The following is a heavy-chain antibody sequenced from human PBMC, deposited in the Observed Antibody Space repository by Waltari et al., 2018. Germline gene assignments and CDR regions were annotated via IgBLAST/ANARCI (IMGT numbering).Heavy chain of an antibody. J-gene: IGHJ4*02. CDR1: GFSLSNARMG. V-gene: IGHV2-26*01. Sequence: QVTLKESGPVLVKPTETLTLTCTVSGFSLSNARMGVSWIRQPPGKALEWLAHIFSHDEKSYSPSLTRRLTIAKATAKRHVVLTMTNMDPVDTATYSWARIMGAQMRRDLDYWGQGTLVTVSS. D-gene: IGHD3-16*01. CDR2: IFSHDEK. CDR3: ARIMGAQMRRDLDY.